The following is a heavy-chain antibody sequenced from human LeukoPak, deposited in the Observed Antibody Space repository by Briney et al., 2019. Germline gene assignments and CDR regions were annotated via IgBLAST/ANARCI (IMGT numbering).Heavy chain of an antibody. CDR1: GGSISNTN. CDR3: AREVVAGTVDYYYGMDV. D-gene: IGHD6-19*01. Sequence: GTLSLTCGVSGGSISNTNWWSWVRQAPGKGLEWVSSISSSSSYIYYADSVKGRFTISRDNAKNSLYLQMNSLRAEDTAVYYCAREVVAGTVDYYYGMDVWGQGTTVTVSS. J-gene: IGHJ6*02. CDR2: ISSSSSYI. V-gene: IGHV3-21*01.